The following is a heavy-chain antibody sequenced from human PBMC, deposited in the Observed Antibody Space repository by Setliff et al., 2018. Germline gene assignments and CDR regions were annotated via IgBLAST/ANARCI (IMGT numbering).Heavy chain of an antibody. CDR1: GGSIVSKSFY. D-gene: IGHD1-26*01. CDR3: ARHPGGRIVPFDY. J-gene: IGHJ4*02. Sequence: PSETLSLTCTVSGGSIVSKSFYWGWMRQPPGKGLEWIGSFYYNTGATYYNPSLEGRGTISVDTSKNQFSLKLSSVTAADTAFYYCARHPGGRIVPFDYWGQGILVTVSS. CDR2: FYYNTGAT. V-gene: IGHV4-39*01.